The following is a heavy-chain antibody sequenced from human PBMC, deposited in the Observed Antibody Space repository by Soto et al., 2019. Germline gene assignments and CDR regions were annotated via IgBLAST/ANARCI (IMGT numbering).Heavy chain of an antibody. J-gene: IGHJ5*02. D-gene: IGHD3-22*01. CDR2: INPSIGNT. CDR1: GYTFTSYA. Sequence: ASVKVSCKASGYTFTSYAMHWVRQAPGQRLEWMGWINPSIGNTNYSQKFQGRVTITRDKSASTAYMELSSLRSEDTAVYYCARDYDSSGYYYDWFDPWGQRTLVTVSS. CDR3: ARDYDSSGYYYDWFDP. V-gene: IGHV1-3*01.